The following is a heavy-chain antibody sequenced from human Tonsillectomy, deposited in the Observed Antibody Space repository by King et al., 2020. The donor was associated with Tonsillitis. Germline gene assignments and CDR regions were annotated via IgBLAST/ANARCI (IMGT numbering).Heavy chain of an antibody. J-gene: IGHJ4*02. D-gene: IGHD5-24*01. CDR1: GFTFTNYW. Sequence: VQLVESGGGLVQPGGSLRLSCAASGFTFTNYWTSWVRQAPGRGLEWVASIKQDGSEKDYVDSVKGRFTISRDNAKNSLYLQMNSLRADDTAVYYCARDGEIEMATIYYFDYWGQGTLVTVSS. CDR3: ARDGEIEMATIYYFDY. V-gene: IGHV3-7*03. CDR2: IKQDGSEK.